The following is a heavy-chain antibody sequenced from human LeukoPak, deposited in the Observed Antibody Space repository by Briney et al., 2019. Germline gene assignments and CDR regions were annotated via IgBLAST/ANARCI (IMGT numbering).Heavy chain of an antibody. D-gene: IGHD3-22*01. CDR1: GFTFSSYG. CDR2: IRYDGSNK. Sequence: PGGSLRLSCAASGFTFSSYGMHWVRQAPGKGLEWVAFIRYDGSNKYYADSVKGRFTISRDNSKNTLYLQMNSLRAEDTAVYYCAKDRPYYDSSGSGSDYWGQGTLVTVSS. J-gene: IGHJ4*02. CDR3: AKDRPYYDSSGSGSDY. V-gene: IGHV3-30*02.